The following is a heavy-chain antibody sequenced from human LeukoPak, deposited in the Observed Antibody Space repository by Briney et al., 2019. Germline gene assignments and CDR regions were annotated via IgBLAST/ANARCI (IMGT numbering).Heavy chain of an antibody. CDR1: GYTFTSYG. V-gene: IGHV1-18*01. D-gene: IGHD6-13*01. J-gene: IGHJ3*02. CDR3: ARDLSSSWYYAFDI. Sequence: ASVKVSCKASGYTFTSYGISWVRQAPGQGLEWMGWISAYNGNTNYAQKLQGRVTMTTDTSTSTAYMELRSLRSDDTAVYYCARDLSSSWYYAFDIWGQGTMVIVSS. CDR2: ISAYNGNT.